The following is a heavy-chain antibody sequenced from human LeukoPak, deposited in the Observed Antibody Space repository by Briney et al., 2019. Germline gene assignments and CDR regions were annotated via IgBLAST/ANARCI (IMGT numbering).Heavy chain of an antibody. V-gene: IGHV3-53*01. CDR2: IYSGGST. J-gene: IGHJ4*02. Sequence: GGSLRLSCAASGFTVSNNYMSWVRQALGKGLEWVSIIYSGGSTYYADSVKGRFTISRDNSKNTLHLQMKSLRADDTAVYYYGSSPYVWGIDHWGQGTPVTVSS. CDR3: GSSPYVWGIDH. D-gene: IGHD3-16*01. CDR1: GFTVSNNY.